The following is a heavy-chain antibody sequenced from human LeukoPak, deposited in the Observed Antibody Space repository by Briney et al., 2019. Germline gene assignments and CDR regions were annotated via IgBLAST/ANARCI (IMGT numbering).Heavy chain of an antibody. V-gene: IGHV1-46*01. CDR1: GYTFTSYY. CDR3: ARDFTYYYDSSGYAFDY. Sequence: ASVKVSCKASGYTFTSYYMHWVRQAPGQGLEWMGIINPSGGSTSYAQKFQGRVTMTRDMSTSTVYMELSSLRSEDTAVYYCARDFTYYYDSSGYAFDYWGQGTLVTVSS. CDR2: INPSGGST. J-gene: IGHJ4*02. D-gene: IGHD3-22*01.